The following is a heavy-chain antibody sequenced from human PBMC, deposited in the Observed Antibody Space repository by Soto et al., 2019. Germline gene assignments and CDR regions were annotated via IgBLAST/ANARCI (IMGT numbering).Heavy chain of an antibody. Sequence: SGPTLVNPTRPLTLTCTFSGFSLSTSDVGVGWIRQPPGKALEWLAIIYWDDDKRYSPSLKSRLTITKDTSKNQVVLTVTNMDPVDTATYYSAHSKYSSSSFDYWGQGTLVTVSS. D-gene: IGHD6-6*01. CDR3: AHSKYSSSSFDY. J-gene: IGHJ4*02. V-gene: IGHV2-5*02. CDR2: IYWDDDK. CDR1: GFSLSTSDVG.